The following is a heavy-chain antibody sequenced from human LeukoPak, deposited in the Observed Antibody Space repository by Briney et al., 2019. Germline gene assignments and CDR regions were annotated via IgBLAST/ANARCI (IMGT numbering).Heavy chain of an antibody. D-gene: IGHD3-22*01. J-gene: IGHJ4*02. V-gene: IGHV4-61*02. Sequence: KSSETLSLTCTVSGDSISSGNYYWSWIQQPAGKGLEWIGRIWADGAPTYRPSLKSRVTISVDTPKNQFSLRLTSVTAADTAVYYCARGRDSRGYQFMGFDSWGQGNLVTVSS. CDR1: GDSISSGNYY. CDR2: IWADGAP. CDR3: ARGRDSRGYQFMGFDS.